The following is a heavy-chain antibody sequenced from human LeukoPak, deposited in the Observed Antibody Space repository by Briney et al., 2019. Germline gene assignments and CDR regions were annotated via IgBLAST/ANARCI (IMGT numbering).Heavy chain of an antibody. J-gene: IGHJ4*02. CDR1: GYTFSGYD. V-gene: IGHV1-2*02. Sequence: ASVKVSYKASGYTFSGYDMHWVRQAPGQGLEWMGWINPNSGGSNFAQKFQGRVTMTRDTSIGTAYMELTSLRSDDTAVYYCARESSSGWDYWGQGTLVTVSS. CDR3: ARESSSGWDY. CDR2: INPNSGGS. D-gene: IGHD6-19*01.